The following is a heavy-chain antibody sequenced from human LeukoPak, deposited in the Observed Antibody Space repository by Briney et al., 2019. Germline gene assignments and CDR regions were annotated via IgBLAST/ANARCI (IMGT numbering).Heavy chain of an antibody. CDR1: GYTLTELS. D-gene: IGHD6-19*01. CDR3: ATLTPFRSGWGYFDY. Sequence: ASVKVSCKVSGYTLTELSMHWVRQAPGKGLEWMGGFDPEDGETIYAQKFQGRVTMTEDTSTDTAYMELSSLRSEDTAVYYCATLTPFRSGWGYFDYWGQGTQVTVSS. CDR2: FDPEDGET. J-gene: IGHJ4*02. V-gene: IGHV1-24*01.